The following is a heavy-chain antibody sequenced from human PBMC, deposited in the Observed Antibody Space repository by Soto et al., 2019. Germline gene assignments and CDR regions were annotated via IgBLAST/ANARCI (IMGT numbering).Heavy chain of an antibody. CDR2: MYPGDSDT. CDR3: ARSHSNYIDWFDP. Sequence: GESLKISCKGSGYSFTSYWIGWVRQMPGKGLEWIGIMYPGDSDTRYSPSFQGQVTISADKSTSTAYLQWSSLKASDTAMYYCARSHSNYIDWFDPWGQGPLVTVP. CDR1: GYSFTSYW. J-gene: IGHJ5*02. V-gene: IGHV5-51*01. D-gene: IGHD4-4*01.